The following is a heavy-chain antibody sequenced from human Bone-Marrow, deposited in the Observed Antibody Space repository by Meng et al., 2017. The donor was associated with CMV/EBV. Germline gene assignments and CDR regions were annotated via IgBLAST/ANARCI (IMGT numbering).Heavy chain of an antibody. J-gene: IGHJ3*02. CDR2: IYYSGST. CDR1: GGFVSSGSYY. D-gene: IGHD6-13*01. Sequence: SETPSLTCTVSGGFVSSGSYYWSWIRQPPGKGLEWIGYIYYSGSTNYNPSLKSRVTISVDTSKNQFSLRLSSVTAADTAVYYCARDRTGYSSSTDAFDIWGQGTMVTVSS. CDR3: ARDRTGYSSSTDAFDI. V-gene: IGHV4-61*01.